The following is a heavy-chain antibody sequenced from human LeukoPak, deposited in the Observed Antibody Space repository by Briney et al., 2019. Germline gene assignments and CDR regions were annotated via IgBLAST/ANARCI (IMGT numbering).Heavy chain of an antibody. CDR1: GGSFSGYY. CDR3: ARRGWYFDY. Sequence: SSETLSLTCAVYGGSFSGYYWSWIRQPPGKGLEWIGEINHSGSTNYNPSLKSRVTISVDTSKNQFSLKLSSVTAADTAVYYCARRGWYFDYWGQGTLVTVSS. CDR2: INHSGST. V-gene: IGHV4-34*01. D-gene: IGHD2-15*01. J-gene: IGHJ4*02.